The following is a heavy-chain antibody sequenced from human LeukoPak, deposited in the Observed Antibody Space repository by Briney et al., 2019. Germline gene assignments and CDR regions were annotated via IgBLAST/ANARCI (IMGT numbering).Heavy chain of an antibody. J-gene: IGHJ5*02. V-gene: IGHV4-39*01. CDR2: IYYSGST. CDR1: GGSISSSSYY. CDR3: ARRPLAAATRFDP. Sequence: PSETLSLTCTVSGGSISSSSYYWGWICQPPGKGLEWIGSIYYSGSTYYNPSLRSRVTISVDTSKNQFSLRLSSVTAADTAVYYCARRPLAAATRFDPWGQGTLVTVSS. D-gene: IGHD6-13*01.